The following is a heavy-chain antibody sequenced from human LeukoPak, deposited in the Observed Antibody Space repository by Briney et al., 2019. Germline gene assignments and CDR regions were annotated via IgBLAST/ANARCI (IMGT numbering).Heavy chain of an antibody. Sequence: ASVKVSCKASGYTFTSYYMHWVRQAPGQGLEWMGIISPSGGSTSYAQKFQGRVTMTRDTSTSTVYMGLSSLRSEDTAVYYCAREGGQAYYYDSSGERSHAFDIWGQGTMVTVSS. J-gene: IGHJ3*02. CDR1: GYTFTSYY. V-gene: IGHV1-46*01. CDR3: AREGGQAYYYDSSGERSHAFDI. D-gene: IGHD3-22*01. CDR2: ISPSGGST.